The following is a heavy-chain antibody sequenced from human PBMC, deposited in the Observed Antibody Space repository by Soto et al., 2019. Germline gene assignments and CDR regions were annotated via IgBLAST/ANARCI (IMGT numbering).Heavy chain of an antibody. CDR2: LNGGTGQT. J-gene: IGHJ6*02. D-gene: IGHD3-10*01. V-gene: IGHV1-3*01. CDR1: GYTFSTYG. CDR3: ARGKGMEENYFYYGMDI. Sequence: ASVKVSCKASGYTFSTYGMHWVRQAPGQSLEWMGWLNGGTGQTRYSQRFQDRVIITRDTSASTGYMELRSLRSEDTAVYYCARGKGMEENYFYYGMDIWGQGTTVTVSS.